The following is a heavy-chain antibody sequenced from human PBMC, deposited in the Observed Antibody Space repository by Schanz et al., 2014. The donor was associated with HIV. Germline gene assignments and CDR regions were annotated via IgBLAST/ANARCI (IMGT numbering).Heavy chain of an antibody. Sequence: VQLLESGGNLVHPGGSLRLSCAASGFTFRDSVVSWVRQAPGKGLEWIGTIYYSGSTYYNPSLKSRVTISVDTSKNLFSLKARSVTAADTAVYYCARDRSSSHYSYFYAMDVWGQGTTVTVSS. J-gene: IGHJ6*02. CDR2: IYYSGST. CDR1: GFTFRDSV. V-gene: IGHV4-38-2*02. D-gene: IGHD6-13*01. CDR3: ARDRSSSHYSYFYAMDV.